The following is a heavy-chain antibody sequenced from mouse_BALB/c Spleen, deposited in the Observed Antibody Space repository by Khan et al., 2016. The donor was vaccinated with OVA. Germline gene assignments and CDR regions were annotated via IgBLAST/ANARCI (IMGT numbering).Heavy chain of an antibody. CDR2: INTYTGEP. Sequence: QIQLVQSGPELKKPGETVKISCKASGYTFSSFGMNWVKQTPGKGLKWMGWINTYTGEPTYDDDFKGRDVFSLENSSSTAYLQINNLTNEDTATYFCARPPYFSYVLVYWGQGTSVTVSS. CDR3: ARPPYFSYVLVY. D-gene: IGHD2-10*01. J-gene: IGHJ4*01. CDR1: GYTFSSFG. V-gene: IGHV9-3-1*01.